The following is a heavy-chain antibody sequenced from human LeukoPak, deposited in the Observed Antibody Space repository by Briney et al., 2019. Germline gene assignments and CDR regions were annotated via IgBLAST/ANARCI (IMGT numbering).Heavy chain of an antibody. Sequence: PGRSLRLSCAASGFTFSNYGMHWDRQAPGKGLEWVAVVSNDGRVQYYADSVKGRFTISRDNSKNTLSLQMNSLRAEDTAVYYCTKEGGPMAVTTERYSFDQWGQGTLVTVSS. D-gene: IGHD4-17*01. J-gene: IGHJ4*02. CDR1: GFTFSNYG. CDR2: VSNDGRVQ. CDR3: TKEGGPMAVTTERYSFDQ. V-gene: IGHV3-30*18.